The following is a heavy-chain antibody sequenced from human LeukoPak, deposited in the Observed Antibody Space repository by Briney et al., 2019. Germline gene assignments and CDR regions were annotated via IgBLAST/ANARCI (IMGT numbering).Heavy chain of an antibody. Sequence: PSETLSLTCTVSGDSVSNTNHYWGWIRQPPGKGLEWIGYIYYSGSTNYNPSLKSRVTISVDTSKNQSSLKLSPVTAADTAVYYCARLHDGYRYGADYWGQGTLVTAS. J-gene: IGHJ4*02. CDR2: IYYSGST. V-gene: IGHV4-61*05. CDR3: ARLHDGYRYGADY. CDR1: GDSVSNTNHY. D-gene: IGHD5-18*01.